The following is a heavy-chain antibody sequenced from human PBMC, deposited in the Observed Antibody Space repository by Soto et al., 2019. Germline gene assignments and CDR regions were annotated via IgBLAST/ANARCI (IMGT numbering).Heavy chain of an antibody. V-gene: IGHV3-74*01. CDR2: INPDESWT. CDR1: GLPLGGYW. Sequence: EVQLVESGGGLVQPGGSLGLSFEALGLPLGGYWLTWVRQAPGKGLVGVSRINPDESWTDYADSVEGRFTISRDNAKNTLYLQLNSLRVEDTAVYYCARPRGTANSAFDLWGQGTMVAVSS. D-gene: IGHD2-21*02. J-gene: IGHJ3*01. CDR3: ARPRGTANSAFDL.